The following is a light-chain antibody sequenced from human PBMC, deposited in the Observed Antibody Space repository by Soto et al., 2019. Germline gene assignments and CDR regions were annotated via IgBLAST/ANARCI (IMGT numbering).Light chain of an antibody. CDR2: EDN. CDR3: QSYDSSNVV. CDR1: SGSIASNY. Sequence: NFMLTQPHSVSESPGKTVIISCTRSSGSIASNYVQWYQQRPGSAPTTVIYEDNQRPSGVPDRFSGSIDSSSNSASLTISGLKTEDEADYYCQSYDSSNVVFGGGTKVTVL. J-gene: IGLJ2*01. V-gene: IGLV6-57*04.